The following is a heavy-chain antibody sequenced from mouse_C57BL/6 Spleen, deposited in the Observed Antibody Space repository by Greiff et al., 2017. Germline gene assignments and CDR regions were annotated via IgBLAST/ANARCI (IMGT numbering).Heavy chain of an antibody. J-gene: IGHJ2*01. D-gene: IGHD1-1*01. V-gene: IGHV1-5*01. Sequence: EVKLQESGTVLARPGASVKMSCKTSGYTFTSYRMHWVKQRPGQGLEWIGAIYPGNSDTSYNQKFKGKAKLTAVTSASTAYMELSSLTNEDSAVYYCTRWDYGSSYDNYFDYWGQGTTLTVSS. CDR2: IYPGNSDT. CDR1: GYTFTSYR. CDR3: TRWDYGSSYDNYFDY.